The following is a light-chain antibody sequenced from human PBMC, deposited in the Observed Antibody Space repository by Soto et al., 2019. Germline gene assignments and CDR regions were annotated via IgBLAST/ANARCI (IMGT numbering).Light chain of an antibody. CDR3: LLRGALPPET. V-gene: IGKV3-11*01. CDR2: DAF. J-gene: IGKJ2*01. Sequence: VLTQSPATLSLSPGERAALSCRASQSVSAYLAWYQQKPGQAPRLLIYDAFNRATGIPPRFSGSGSGTDFTLTISSLEPEDFAVYYCLLRGALPPETFGQGTKLELK. CDR1: QSVSAY.